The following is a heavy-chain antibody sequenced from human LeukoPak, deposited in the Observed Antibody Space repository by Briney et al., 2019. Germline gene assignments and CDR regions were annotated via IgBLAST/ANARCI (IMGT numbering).Heavy chain of an antibody. Sequence: SETLSLTCTVSGGSISNSSHYWGWLRQPPGKGLEWIGSIYYSGSTYYNPSLKSRVTISVDTSKNQFSLKLSSVTAADTAVYYCARDGYSSGWYFDYWGQGTLVTVSS. J-gene: IGHJ4*02. CDR2: IYYSGST. D-gene: IGHD6-19*01. CDR1: GGSISNSSHY. CDR3: ARDGYSSGWYFDY. V-gene: IGHV4-39*07.